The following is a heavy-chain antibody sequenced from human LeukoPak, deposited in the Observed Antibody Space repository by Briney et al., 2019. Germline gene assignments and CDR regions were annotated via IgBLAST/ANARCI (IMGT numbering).Heavy chain of an antibody. CDR2: IYYSGST. Sequence: SETLSLTCTVSGGSISSYYWSWIRQPPGKGPEWIGYIYYSGSTNYNPSLKSRVTISVDTSKNQFSLKLSSVTAADTAVYYCARDGSRGYSYGYLGYWGQGTLVTVSS. V-gene: IGHV4-59*01. CDR1: GGSISSYY. D-gene: IGHD5-18*01. CDR3: ARDGSRGYSYGYLGY. J-gene: IGHJ4*02.